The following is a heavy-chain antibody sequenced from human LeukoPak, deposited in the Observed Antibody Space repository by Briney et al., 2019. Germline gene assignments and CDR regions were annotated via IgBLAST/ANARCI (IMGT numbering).Heavy chain of an antibody. CDR1: GDSISTYY. CDR2: IYYRVTS. V-gene: IGHV4-59*01. Sequence: PSETLSLTCTVSGDSISTYYWSWIRQPPGKGLEWIGYIYYRVTSDYNPSLKSRVTMSVDMSTRQISLKLSSVTAADTAVYYCARDYGVGWFDPWGQGTLVTVSS. D-gene: IGHD4-17*01. CDR3: ARDYGVGWFDP. J-gene: IGHJ5*02.